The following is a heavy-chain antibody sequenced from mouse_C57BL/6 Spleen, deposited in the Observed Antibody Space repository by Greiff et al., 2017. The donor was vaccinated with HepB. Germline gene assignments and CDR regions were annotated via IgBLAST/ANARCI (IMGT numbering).Heavy chain of an antibody. CDR2: IDPETGGT. CDR1: GYTFTDYE. J-gene: IGHJ2*01. Sequence: QVQLQQSGAELVRPGASVTLSCKASGYTFTDYEMHWVKQTPVHGLEWIGAIDPETGGTAYNQKFKGKAILTADKSSSTAYMELRSLTSEDSAVYYCTIRYYGSSPGYWGQGTTLTVSS. CDR3: TIRYYGSSPGY. V-gene: IGHV1-15*01. D-gene: IGHD1-1*01.